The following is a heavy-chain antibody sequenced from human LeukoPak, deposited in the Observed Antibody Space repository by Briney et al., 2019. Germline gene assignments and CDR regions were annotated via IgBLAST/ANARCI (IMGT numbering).Heavy chain of an antibody. D-gene: IGHD6-19*01. Sequence: GGSLRLSCAASGFTFSSYAMSWIRQAPGKGLEWVAIITATGDTAYYADSVKGRFTISRDNSRNTVYMQMDSLRAEDTAIYYCAGDRNSDWYSPLDYWGQGSQVTASP. CDR2: ITATGDTA. CDR1: GFTFSSYA. CDR3: AGDRNSDWYSPLDY. J-gene: IGHJ4*02. V-gene: IGHV3-23*01.